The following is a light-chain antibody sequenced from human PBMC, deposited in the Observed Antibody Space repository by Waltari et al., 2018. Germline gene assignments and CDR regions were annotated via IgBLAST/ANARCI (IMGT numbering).Light chain of an antibody. CDR3: QQYSNELYT. CDR2: KAS. Sequence: DIQMTQSPSTLSASVGDRVTITCRASPSIGNWLAWYQQKPGKAPKLLIQKASSLESGVPSRFSGSGSGTEFTLTVSSLQPDDLATYFCQQYSNELYTFGQGTKLEIK. CDR1: PSIGNW. J-gene: IGKJ2*01. V-gene: IGKV1-5*03.